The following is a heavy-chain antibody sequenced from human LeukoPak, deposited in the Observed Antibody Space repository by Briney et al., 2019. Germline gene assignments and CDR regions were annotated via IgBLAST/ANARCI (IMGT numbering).Heavy chain of an antibody. CDR3: ARENSGYYWSSFDS. CDR1: GGSISSYY. CDR2: IYTSGST. Sequence: SETLSLTCTVSGGSISSYYWSWIRQPAGKGLEWIGRIYTSGSTNYNPSLKSRVTMSVDTSKNQFSLKLSSVIAADTAVYYCARENSGYYWSSFDSWGRGPLVTVSS. D-gene: IGHD5-12*01. J-gene: IGHJ4*02. V-gene: IGHV4-4*07.